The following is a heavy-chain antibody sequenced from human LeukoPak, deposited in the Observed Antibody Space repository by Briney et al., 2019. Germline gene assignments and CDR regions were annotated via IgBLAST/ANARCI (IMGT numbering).Heavy chain of an antibody. D-gene: IGHD3-9*01. CDR2: IRKDGSDK. Sequence: PGGSLRLSCAASGFGFNSYWMSWVRQAPGKGLEWVAHIRKDGSDKYYLDSVKARFTISRDNVKNLVHLQMNGLRAEDTAVYYCARDRGLRYFDSFDFWGQGTRVTVSS. CDR1: GFGFNSYW. CDR3: ARDRGLRYFDSFDF. V-gene: IGHV3-7*01. J-gene: IGHJ4*02.